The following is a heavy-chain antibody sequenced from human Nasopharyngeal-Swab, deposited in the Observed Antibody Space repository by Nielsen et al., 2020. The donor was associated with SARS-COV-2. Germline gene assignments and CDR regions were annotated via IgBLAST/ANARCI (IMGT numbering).Heavy chain of an antibody. CDR1: CYTSTSYG. V-gene: IGHV1-18*01. D-gene: IGHD6-19*01. Sequence: ASVQVSCKASCYTSTSYGISWVRQAPGQGREWMGWISAYNGNTNYAQKLQGRVTMTTDTSTSTAYLELRSLRSDDTAVYCCARWAGIGDYYYGMDVWGQGTTVTVSS. CDR3: ARWAGIGDYYYGMDV. J-gene: IGHJ6*02. CDR2: ISAYNGNT.